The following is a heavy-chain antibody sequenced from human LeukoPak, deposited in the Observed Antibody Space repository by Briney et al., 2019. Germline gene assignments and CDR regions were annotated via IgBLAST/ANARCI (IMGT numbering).Heavy chain of an antibody. CDR1: GYTFTSYV. Sequence: SVKVSFKASGYTFTSYVISWVRQAPGQGLEWLGWISAYNGNTNYAQKLHARVTMTTDTSTSTAYMALRSLRSDDTTVHYCASSDRHIVVVTAIPTRPHDYWGQGTLVTVSS. J-gene: IGHJ4*02. CDR3: ASSDRHIVVVTAIPTRPHDY. V-gene: IGHV1-18*01. D-gene: IGHD2-21*02. CDR2: ISAYNGNT.